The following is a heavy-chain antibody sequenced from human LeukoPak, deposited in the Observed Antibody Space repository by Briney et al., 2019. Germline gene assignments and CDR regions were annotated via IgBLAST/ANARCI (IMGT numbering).Heavy chain of an antibody. V-gene: IGHV5-10-1*01. D-gene: IGHD2-15*01. CDR3: ARVTRGYCSGGSCYGVAWFDP. CDR2: IDHSDSYT. CDR1: GYIFTSYW. Sequence: GESLKISCKGFGYIFTSYWISWVRQMPGKGLERMGGIDHSDSYTNYSPPFQGHVTISADKSISTAYLQWSSLKASDTAMYYCARVTRGYCSGGSCYGVAWFDPWGQGTLVTVSS. J-gene: IGHJ5*02.